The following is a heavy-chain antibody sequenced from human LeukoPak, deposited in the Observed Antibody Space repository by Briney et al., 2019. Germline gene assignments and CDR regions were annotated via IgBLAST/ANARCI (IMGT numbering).Heavy chain of an antibody. CDR2: IRYDGSNK. CDR3: ARVSINMIRGPPDY. Sequence: GGSLRLSCAASGFTFSSYGMHWVRQAPGKGLEWVAFIRYDGSNKYYADSVKGRFTISRDNSKNTLYLHMSSLRAEDTAVYYCARVSINMIRGPPDYWGQGTLVTVSS. V-gene: IGHV3-30*02. D-gene: IGHD3-10*01. CDR1: GFTFSSYG. J-gene: IGHJ4*02.